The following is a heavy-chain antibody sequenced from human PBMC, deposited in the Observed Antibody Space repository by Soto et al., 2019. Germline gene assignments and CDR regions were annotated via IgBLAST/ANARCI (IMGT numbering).Heavy chain of an antibody. J-gene: IGHJ5*02. CDR2: ISYDGSNK. V-gene: IGHV3-30-3*01. CDR3: ARSASTVTTLGWFDP. Sequence: VGSLRLSCAASGFTFSSYAMHWVRQAPGKGLEWVAVISYDGSNKYYADSVKGRFTISRDNSKNTLYLQMNSLRAEDTAVYYCARSASTVTTLGWFDPWGQGTLVTVSS. CDR1: GFTFSSYA. D-gene: IGHD4-17*01.